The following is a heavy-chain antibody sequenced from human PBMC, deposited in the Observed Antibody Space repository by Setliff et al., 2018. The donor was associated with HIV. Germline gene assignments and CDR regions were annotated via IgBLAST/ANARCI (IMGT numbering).Heavy chain of an antibody. D-gene: IGHD3-10*01. CDR3: ARSVLLWFGELHFDY. Sequence: ASVKVSCKASGYTFTDYYMHWVRQAPGQGLEWMGRINPNSGGTNYAQKFQGRVTMTRDTSISTAYMELSRLRSDDTAVYYCARSVLLWFGELHFDYWGQGTQVTVSS. CDR2: INPNSGGT. CDR1: GYTFTDYY. J-gene: IGHJ4*02. V-gene: IGHV1-2*06.